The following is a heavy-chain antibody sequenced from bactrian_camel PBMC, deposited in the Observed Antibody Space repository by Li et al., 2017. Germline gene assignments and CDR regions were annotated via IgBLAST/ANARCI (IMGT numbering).Heavy chain of an antibody. CDR2: IDSDGST. D-gene: IGHD1*01. J-gene: IGHJ4*01. CDR1: VYSYNTNF. V-gene: IGHV3S53*01. Sequence: GGSVQAGGSLTLSCAISVYSYNTNFMGWFRQAAGEERGGVAAIDSDGSTTYADYVKGRFTISTDHAKNTLYLQMNSLKPEDTAVYYCAADHGETWVAYFPCRSISSLFRYLGQGTQVTVS.